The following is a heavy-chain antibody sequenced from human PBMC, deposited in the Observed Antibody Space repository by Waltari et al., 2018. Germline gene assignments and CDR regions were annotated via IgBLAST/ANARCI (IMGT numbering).Heavy chain of an antibody. D-gene: IGHD3-22*01. Sequence: QVQLVQSGAEVKKPGSSVKVSCKASGGTFSSYAISWVRQAPGQGLEWMGGIIPIFGTAKYAQKFQGRVTITADESTSTAYMELSSLRSEDTAVYYCARGPDRNYDSSGYYNYWGQGTLVTVSS. J-gene: IGHJ4*02. V-gene: IGHV1-69*12. CDR2: IIPIFGTA. CDR1: GGTFSSYA. CDR3: ARGPDRNYDSSGYYNY.